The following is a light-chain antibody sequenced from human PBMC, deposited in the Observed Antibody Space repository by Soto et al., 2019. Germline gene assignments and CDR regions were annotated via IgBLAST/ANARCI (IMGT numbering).Light chain of an antibody. Sequence: QSVLTQPPSASGSPGQSVTISCAGSRSNIGSYDFVAWYQQHPGKAPKLIIYDVSERPSGVPDRFSVSKSGTAASLTVSGLQAEDEADYYCSSYAGRNNYVFGTGTKVTVL. CDR1: RSNIGSYDF. CDR2: DVS. CDR3: SSYAGRNNYV. V-gene: IGLV2-8*01. J-gene: IGLJ1*01.